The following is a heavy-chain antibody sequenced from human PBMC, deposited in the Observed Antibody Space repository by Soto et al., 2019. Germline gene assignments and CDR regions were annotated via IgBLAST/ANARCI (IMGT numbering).Heavy chain of an antibody. CDR3: ARLPTGYPNRFDP. D-gene: IGHD3-9*01. V-gene: IGHV4-39*01. Sequence: QVQLQGSGPGLVRPSETLSLTCTVSGASISTNHHNWAWVRQPPGKGLEWMGNIHYRGDTYFNPSLGSRLSMSVDTSKNQFSLKLTSVTAADTAVYYCARLPTGYPNRFDPWGQGTLVTVSS. J-gene: IGHJ5*02. CDR1: GASISTNHHN. CDR2: IHYRGDT.